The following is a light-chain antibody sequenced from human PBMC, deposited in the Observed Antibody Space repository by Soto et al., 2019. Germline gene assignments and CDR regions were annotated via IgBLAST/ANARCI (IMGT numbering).Light chain of an antibody. Sequence: EIVMTQSPATLSVSPGERATLSCRASQSVSSNFAWYQPKPGQAPRLLLYGASTRATRIPARFSGSGSGTEFTLTISSLQSEDFAVYYCQQYNNWPPYTFGQGTKLEIK. J-gene: IGKJ2*01. CDR1: QSVSSN. V-gene: IGKV3-15*01. CDR2: GAS. CDR3: QQYNNWPPYT.